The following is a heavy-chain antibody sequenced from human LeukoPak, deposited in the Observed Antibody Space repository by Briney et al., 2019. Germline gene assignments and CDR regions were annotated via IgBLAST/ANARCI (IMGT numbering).Heavy chain of an antibody. CDR2: INPNRGGT. Sequence: GASVKVSCKASGYTFTGYYMHWVRQAPGQGLEWMGWINPNRGGTNYAQKFQGRVTMTRDTSISTAYMELSRLRSDDTAVYYCARDSVEYSSSNWFDPWGQGTLVTVSS. J-gene: IGHJ5*02. CDR3: ARDSVEYSSSNWFDP. CDR1: GYTFTGYY. V-gene: IGHV1-2*02. D-gene: IGHD6-6*01.